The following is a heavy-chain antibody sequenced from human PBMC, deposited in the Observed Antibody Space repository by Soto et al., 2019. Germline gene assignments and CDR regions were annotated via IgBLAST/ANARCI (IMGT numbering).Heavy chain of an antibody. CDR2: ISYDGSNK. D-gene: IGHD6-13*01. J-gene: IGHJ6*02. CDR1: GFTFSSYG. V-gene: IGHV3-30*18. CDR3: AKDFNSNLHYYYGMDV. Sequence: RLSCAASGFTFSSYGMHWVRQAPGKGLEWVAVISYDGSNKYYADSVKGRFTISRDNSKNTLYLQMNSLRAEDTAVYYCAKDFNSNLHYYYGMDVWGQGTTVTVSS.